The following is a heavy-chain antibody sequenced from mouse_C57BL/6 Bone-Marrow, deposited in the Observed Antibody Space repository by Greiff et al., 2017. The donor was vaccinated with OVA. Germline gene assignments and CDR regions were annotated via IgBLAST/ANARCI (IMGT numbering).Heavy chain of an antibody. J-gene: IGHJ4*01. CDR2: IYPGSGST. CDR1: GYTFTSYW. CDR3: ARKGYYGTFYAMDY. V-gene: IGHV1-55*01. Sequence: VQLQQPGAELVKPGASVKMSCKASGYTFTSYWITWVKQRPGQGLEWIGDIYPGSGSTNYNEKFKGKATLTVDTSSSTAYMELHSLTSEDSAVYFCARKGYYGTFYAMDYWGQGTSVTVSS. D-gene: IGHD1-1*01.